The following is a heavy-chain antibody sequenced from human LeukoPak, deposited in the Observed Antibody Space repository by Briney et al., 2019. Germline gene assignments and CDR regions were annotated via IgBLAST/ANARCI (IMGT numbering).Heavy chain of an antibody. CDR3: ARVFYYDSSGPFDY. Sequence: ASVKVSCKASGYTFTGYYMHWVRQAPGQGLEWMGWINPNSGGTNYAQKFQGRVTMTRDTPISTAYMELSRLRSDDTAVYYCARVFYYDSSGPFDYWGQGTLVTVSS. D-gene: IGHD3-22*01. V-gene: IGHV1-2*02. J-gene: IGHJ4*02. CDR2: INPNSGGT. CDR1: GYTFTGYY.